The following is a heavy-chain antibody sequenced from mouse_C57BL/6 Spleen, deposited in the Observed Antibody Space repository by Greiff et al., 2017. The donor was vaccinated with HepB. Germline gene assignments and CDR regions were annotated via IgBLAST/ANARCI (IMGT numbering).Heavy chain of an antibody. CDR1: GFTFTDYY. V-gene: IGHV7-3*01. Sequence: EVQLVESGGGLVQPGGSLSLSCAASGFTFTDYYMSWVRQPPGKALEWLGFIRTKANGYTTEYSASVKGRFTISRDNSQSILYLQMNALRAEDSATYDCARSRNYLYAMDYWGQGTSGTVSS. CDR2: IRTKANGYTT. J-gene: IGHJ4*01. CDR3: ARSRNYLYAMDY. D-gene: IGHD2-1*01.